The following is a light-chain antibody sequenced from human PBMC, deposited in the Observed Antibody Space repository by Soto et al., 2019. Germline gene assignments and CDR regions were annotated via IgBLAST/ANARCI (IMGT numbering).Light chain of an antibody. J-gene: IGKJ1*01. CDR1: QTVTSNY. Sequence: EIVLTQSPGTLSLSPGERATLSCRASQTVTSNYLAWYQRKPGQAPRLLIYGASSRATHIPHRFSGSGSGTDFTLTITRLEPEDFSVYFCQQYARSPSTFGQGTKVQIK. CDR2: GAS. CDR3: QQYARSPST. V-gene: IGKV3-20*01.